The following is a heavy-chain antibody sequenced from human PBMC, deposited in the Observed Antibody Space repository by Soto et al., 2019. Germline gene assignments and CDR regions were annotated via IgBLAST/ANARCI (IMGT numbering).Heavy chain of an antibody. CDR2: INHSGST. D-gene: IGHD2-15*01. V-gene: IGHV4-34*01. J-gene: IGHJ6*02. CDR3: ARECVVVVAATYYYYYGMDV. CDR1: GGSFSGYY. Sequence: PSETLSLTCAVYGGSFSGYYWSWIRQPPGKGLEWIGEINHSGSTNYNPSLKSRVTISVDTSKNQFSLKLSSVTAADTAVYHCARECVVVVAATYYYYYGMDVWGQGTTVTVSS.